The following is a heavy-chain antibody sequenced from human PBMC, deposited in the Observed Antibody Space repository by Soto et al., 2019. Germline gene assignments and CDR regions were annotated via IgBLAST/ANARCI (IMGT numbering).Heavy chain of an antibody. CDR2: IWYDGSNK. D-gene: IGHD5-18*01. CDR3: ASSDTAMVYSGSYFDY. J-gene: IGHJ4*02. Sequence: GGSLRLSCAASGFTFSSYGMHWVRQAPGKGLEWVAVIWYDGSNKYYADSVKGRFTISRDNSKNTLYLQMNSLRAEDTAVYYCASSDTAMVYSGSYFDYWGQGTLVTVSS. V-gene: IGHV3-33*01. CDR1: GFTFSSYG.